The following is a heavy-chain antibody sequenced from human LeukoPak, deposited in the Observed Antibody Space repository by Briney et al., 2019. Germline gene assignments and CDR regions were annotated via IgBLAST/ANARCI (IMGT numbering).Heavy chain of an antibody. CDR2: INHSGGT. Sequence: SETLSLTCAVYGGSFSGYSWNWIRQPPVKGLEWIGEINHSGGTNYNPSLKSRVTISVDTSKKQFSLKLSSVTAADTAVYYCARGVDYYGVWGQGTLVTVFS. D-gene: IGHD3-10*01. CDR1: GGSFSGYS. V-gene: IGHV4-34*01. J-gene: IGHJ4*02. CDR3: ARGVDYYGV.